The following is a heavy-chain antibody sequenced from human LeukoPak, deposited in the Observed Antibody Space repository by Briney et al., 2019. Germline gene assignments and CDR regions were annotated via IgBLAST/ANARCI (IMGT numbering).Heavy chain of an antibody. D-gene: IGHD1-7*01. Sequence: SETLSLTCTVSGGSISSSSHYWSWIRQPPGKGLEWIGYIYYSGSTNYNPSLKSRVTISVDTSKNQFSLKLSSVTAADTAVYYCARGRLELLDYWGQGTLVTVSS. CDR3: ARGRLELLDY. V-gene: IGHV4-61*01. CDR1: GGSISSSSHY. CDR2: IYYSGST. J-gene: IGHJ4*02.